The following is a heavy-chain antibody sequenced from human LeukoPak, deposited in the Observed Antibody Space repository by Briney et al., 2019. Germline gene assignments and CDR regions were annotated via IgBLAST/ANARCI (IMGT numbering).Heavy chain of an antibody. CDR1: GFTFSSQN. CDR2: ISTSGDST. D-gene: IGHD6-19*01. Sequence: NPGGSLRLSCAASGFTFSSQNMNWARQAPGKGLEWVAYISTSGDSTKYADSVEGRFTISRDNAENSLYLLMNRLRLEATAVYYCVKNGWLDYWGQGILVTVSS. J-gene: IGHJ4*02. V-gene: IGHV3-21*06. CDR3: VKNGWLDY.